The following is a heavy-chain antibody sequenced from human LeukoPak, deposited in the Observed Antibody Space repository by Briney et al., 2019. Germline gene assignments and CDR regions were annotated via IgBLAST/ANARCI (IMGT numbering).Heavy chain of an antibody. Sequence: ASVKVSCKASGYTFTGYYMHWVRQAPGQGLEWMGWMNPNSGGTNYAQKFQGWVTMTRDTSISTAYMELSRLRSDDTAVYYCARVHSYGDYGDDAFDIWGQGTMVTVSS. CDR2: MNPNSGGT. D-gene: IGHD4-17*01. CDR1: GYTFTGYY. V-gene: IGHV1-2*04. J-gene: IGHJ3*02. CDR3: ARVHSYGDYGDDAFDI.